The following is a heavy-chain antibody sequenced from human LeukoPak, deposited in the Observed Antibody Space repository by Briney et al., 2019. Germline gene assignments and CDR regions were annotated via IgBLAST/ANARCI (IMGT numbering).Heavy chain of an antibody. CDR3: ASGGGEYQLLPDAFDI. CDR1: GFTFSSYW. CDR2: IKQDGSEK. V-gene: IGHV3-7*01. J-gene: IGHJ3*02. Sequence: GGSLRPSCAASGFTFSSYWMSWVRQAPGKGLEWVANIKQDGSEKYYVDSVKGRFTISRDNAKNSLYLQMNSLRAEDTAVYYCASGGGEYQLLPDAFDIWGQGTMVTVSS. D-gene: IGHD2-2*01.